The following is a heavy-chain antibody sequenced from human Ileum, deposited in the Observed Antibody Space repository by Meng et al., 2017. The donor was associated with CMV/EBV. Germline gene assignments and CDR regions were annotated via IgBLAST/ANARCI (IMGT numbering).Heavy chain of an antibody. CDR1: GFTFSSFS. CDR3: ARQRRVVPAARDFDY. D-gene: IGHD2-2*01. J-gene: IGHJ4*02. Sequence: SGFTFSSFSMNWVRQATGKGLEWVSSISSSSSYIYYADSVKGRFTISRDNAKNSLYLQMNSLRAEDTAVYYCARQRRVVPAARDFDYWGQGTLVTVSS. V-gene: IGHV3-21*01. CDR2: ISSSSSYI.